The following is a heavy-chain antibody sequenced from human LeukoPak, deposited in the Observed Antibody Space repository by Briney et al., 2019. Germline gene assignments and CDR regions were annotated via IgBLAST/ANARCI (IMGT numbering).Heavy chain of an antibody. J-gene: IGHJ3*02. D-gene: IGHD3-3*01. Sequence: ASVKVSCKASGYTFTGYYMHWVRQAPGQGLEWMGWINPNSGGTNYAQKFQGRVTMTRDTSISTAYMELSRLRSDDTAVYYCAAGYDFRSDYQGSDAFDIWGQGTMVTVSS. V-gene: IGHV1-2*02. CDR2: INPNSGGT. CDR3: AAGYDFRSDYQGSDAFDI. CDR1: GYTFTGYY.